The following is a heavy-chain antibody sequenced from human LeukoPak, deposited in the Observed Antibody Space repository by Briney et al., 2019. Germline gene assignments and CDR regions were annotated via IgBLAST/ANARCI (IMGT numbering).Heavy chain of an antibody. Sequence: SETLSLTCAVYGGSFSGYHWSWIRQPPGKGLEWIGEINHSGSTNYNPSLKSRVTISVDTSKNQFSLKLSSVTAADTAVYYCARGGGGYGSGTPHYYYGMDVWGEGTTVTVSS. CDR2: INHSGST. CDR3: ARGGGGYGSGTPHYYYGMDV. V-gene: IGHV4-34*01. J-gene: IGHJ6*04. CDR1: GGSFSGYH. D-gene: IGHD3-10*01.